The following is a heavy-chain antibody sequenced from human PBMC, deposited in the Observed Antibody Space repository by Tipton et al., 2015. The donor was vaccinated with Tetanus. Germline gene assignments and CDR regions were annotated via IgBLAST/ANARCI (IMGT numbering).Heavy chain of an antibody. CDR2: IYYSGST. V-gene: IGHV4-31*03. J-gene: IGHJ5*02. CDR1: GGSISSGGCY. Sequence: TLSLTCTVSGGSISSGGCYWSWIRQHPGKGLEWIGDIYYSGSTYYNPSLKSRVTISVDTSKKQISLQLKSVTAADTAVYYCAASVVRWFDPWGQGARVTVSS. D-gene: IGHD2-2*01. CDR3: AASVVRWFDP.